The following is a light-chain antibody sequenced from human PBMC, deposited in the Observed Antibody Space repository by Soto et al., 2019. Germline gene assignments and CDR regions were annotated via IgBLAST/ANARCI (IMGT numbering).Light chain of an antibody. CDR3: TSYVGSNIWV. Sequence: QSALTQPPSASGSPGQSVTISCTGTSSDVGAYKYVSWYQQYPGKAPKLMIYEVSKRPSGVPDRFSGSKSGNTASLTVSGLQAEDEADYYCTSYVGSNIWVLGGETKLTVL. J-gene: IGLJ3*02. CDR2: EVS. V-gene: IGLV2-8*01. CDR1: SSDVGAYKY.